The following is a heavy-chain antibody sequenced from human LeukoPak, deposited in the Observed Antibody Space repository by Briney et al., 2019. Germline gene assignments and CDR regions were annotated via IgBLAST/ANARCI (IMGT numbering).Heavy chain of an antibody. J-gene: IGHJ6*02. V-gene: IGHV3-23*01. CDR3: AKDRYSGSYFRDYYYGMDV. CDR1: GFTFSSYA. D-gene: IGHD1-26*01. Sequence: GSLRLSCAASGFTFSSYAMSWVRQAPGKGLEWVSAISGSGGSTYYADSVKGRFTISRDNSKNTLYLQMNSLRAEDTAVYYCAKDRYSGSYFRDYYYGMDVWGRGTTVTVSS. CDR2: ISGSGGST.